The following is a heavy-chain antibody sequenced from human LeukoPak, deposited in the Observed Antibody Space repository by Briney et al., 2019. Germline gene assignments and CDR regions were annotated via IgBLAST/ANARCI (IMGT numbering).Heavy chain of an antibody. CDR1: GGTFSSYA. CDR3: ASSGGNSGTHYYYYMDV. CDR2: IIPIFGTA. V-gene: IGHV1-69*13. D-gene: IGHD4-23*01. Sequence: ASVKVSCKASGGTFSSYAISWVRQAPGQGLEWMGGIIPIFGTANYAQKFQGRVTITADESTSTAYMELSSLRSEDTAVYYCASSGGNSGTHYYYYMDVWGKGTTVTISS. J-gene: IGHJ6*03.